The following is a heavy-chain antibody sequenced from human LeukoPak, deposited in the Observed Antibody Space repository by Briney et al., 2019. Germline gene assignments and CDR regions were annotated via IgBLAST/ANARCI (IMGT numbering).Heavy chain of an antibody. CDR3: AKDLADGSGSYSRLYFDY. CDR2: ISSSGSTI. CDR1: GFTFSDYY. J-gene: IGHJ4*02. V-gene: IGHV3-11*01. D-gene: IGHD3-10*01. Sequence: GGSLRLSCAASGFTFSDYYMSWIRQAPGKGLEWVSYISSSGSTIYYADSVKGRFTISRDSSKNTLYLQMNSLRAEDTAVYYCAKDLADGSGSYSRLYFDYWGQGTLVTASS.